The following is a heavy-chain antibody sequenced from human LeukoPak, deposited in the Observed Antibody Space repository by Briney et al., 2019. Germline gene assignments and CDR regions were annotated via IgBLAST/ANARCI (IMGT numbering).Heavy chain of an antibody. CDR3: AELGITMIGGV. V-gene: IGHV3-30*02. CDR2: IQYDGSNK. Sequence: PGGSLRLSCAASGFTFSTYGMHWVRQAPGKGLEWVTFIQYDGSNKYDADSVKGRFTISRDNSKNSLYLQMNSLGAEDTAVYYCAELGITMIGGVWGKGTTVTISS. CDR1: GFTFSTYG. D-gene: IGHD3-10*02. J-gene: IGHJ6*04.